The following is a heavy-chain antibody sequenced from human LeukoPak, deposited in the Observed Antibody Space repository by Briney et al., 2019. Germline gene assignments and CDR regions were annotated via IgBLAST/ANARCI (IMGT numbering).Heavy chain of an antibody. CDR1: GGSISSGDYY. J-gene: IGHJ4*02. Sequence: SETLSLTCTVSGGSISSGDYYWSWIRQPPGKGLEWIGRIYTSGSTNYNPSLKSRVTMSVDTSKNQFSLKLSSVTAADTAVYYCARETDFWSGFDYWGQGTLVTVSS. D-gene: IGHD3-3*01. CDR2: IYTSGST. V-gene: IGHV4-61*02. CDR3: ARETDFWSGFDY.